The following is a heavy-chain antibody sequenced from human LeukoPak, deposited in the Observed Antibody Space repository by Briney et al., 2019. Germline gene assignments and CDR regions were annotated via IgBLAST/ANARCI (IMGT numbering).Heavy chain of an antibody. CDR3: ARTKSLWYSFDS. CDR2: IYYSGST. V-gene: IGHV4-59*08. J-gene: IGHJ4*02. Sequence: SETLSLTCTVSGGSISSYYWSWIRQPPGKGLEWIGYIYYSGSTNYNPFLKSRVTISIDTSNNQFSLKLSSVTAADTAVYYCARTKSLWYSFDSWGQGTLVTVSS. CDR1: GGSISSYY. D-gene: IGHD2-8*02.